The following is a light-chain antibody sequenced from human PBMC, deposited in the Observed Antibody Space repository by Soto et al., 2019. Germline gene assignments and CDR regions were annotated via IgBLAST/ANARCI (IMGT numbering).Light chain of an antibody. CDR3: KQYNSYWT. J-gene: IGKJ1*01. V-gene: IGKV1-5*03. CDR1: QSISSR. CDR2: KAS. Sequence: DIQMTQSPSTLSASVGDRVTITCRASQSISSRLAWYQQKPGKAPKLLIYKASSLESGVPSRFSGSGFGTEFTLTISSLQPDDSATYYCKQYNSYWTFGQGTKVEIK.